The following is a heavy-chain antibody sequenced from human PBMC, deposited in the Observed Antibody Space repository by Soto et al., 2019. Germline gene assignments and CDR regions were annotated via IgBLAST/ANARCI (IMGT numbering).Heavy chain of an antibody. CDR1: GFTFSSHA. Sequence: EVQLLESGGGLVQPGGSLRVTCETSGFTFSSHAMSWVRQAPGKGLEWVSSISGDGDSISYADSVKGRITISRDNSKNTLHLHMNSLTADDTAIYYCAKDRLRAVVVASGTFDSWGQGALVSVSS. D-gene: IGHD2-21*01. CDR3: AKDRLRAVVVASGTFDS. J-gene: IGHJ4*02. V-gene: IGHV3-23*01. CDR2: ISGDGDSI.